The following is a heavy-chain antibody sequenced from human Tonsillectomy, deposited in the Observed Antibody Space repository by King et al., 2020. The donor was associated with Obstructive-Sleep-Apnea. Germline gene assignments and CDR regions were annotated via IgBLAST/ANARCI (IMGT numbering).Heavy chain of an antibody. J-gene: IGHJ5*02. CDR2: VSYSGST. CDR3: ARDWNWFDP. CDR1: GGSIKRSNYY. Sequence: QLQESGPGLVRPSETLSLTCTVSGGSIKRSNYYWGWIRQPPGKGLEWIASVSYSGSTYYNPSLESRVNISIDTSKNQFPLRLSSVTAADTAVYHCARDWNWFDPWGQGTLVTVSS. V-gene: IGHV4-39*06.